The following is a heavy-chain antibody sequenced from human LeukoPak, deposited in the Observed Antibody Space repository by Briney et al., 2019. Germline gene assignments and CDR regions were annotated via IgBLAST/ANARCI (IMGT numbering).Heavy chain of an antibody. V-gene: IGHV4-38-2*02. J-gene: IGHJ4*02. CDR2: IYHSGST. D-gene: IGHD6-19*01. Sequence: PSETLSLTCTVSGYSISSGYYWGWIRQPPGKGLEWIGSIYHSGSTYYNPSLKSRVTISVDTSKNQFSLKLSSVTAADTAVYYCARDRSSGWPYGYYFDYWGQGTLVTVSS. CDR1: GYSISSGYY. CDR3: ARDRSSGWPYGYYFDY.